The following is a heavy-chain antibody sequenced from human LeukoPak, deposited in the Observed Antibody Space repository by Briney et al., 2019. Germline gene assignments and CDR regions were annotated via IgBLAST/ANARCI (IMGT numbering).Heavy chain of an antibody. V-gene: IGHV1-69*13. J-gene: IGHJ5*02. CDR1: GGTFSSYA. CDR2: IIPIFGTA. D-gene: IGHD6-13*01. CDR3: ARVGGSIAAAGIYNWFDP. Sequence: GASVKVSCKASGGTFSSYAISWVRQAPGQGLEWMGGIIPIFGTANYAQKFQGRVTITADESTSTAYMELSSLRSEDTAVYYCARVGGSIAAAGIYNWFDPWGQGTLVTVSS.